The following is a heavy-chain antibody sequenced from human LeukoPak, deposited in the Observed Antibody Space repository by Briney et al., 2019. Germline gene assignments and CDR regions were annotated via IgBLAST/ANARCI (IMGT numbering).Heavy chain of an antibody. Sequence: GGSLRLSCAASGFIFSSYEMNWVRQAPGKGLEWASYISSSGSTIYYADSVKGRFTISRDNAKNSLYLQMNSLRAEDTAVYYCAREVRGYSGYDLSYYYYMDVWDKGTTVTISS. CDR2: ISSSGSTI. CDR3: AREVRGYSGYDLSYYYYMDV. D-gene: IGHD5-12*01. J-gene: IGHJ6*03. V-gene: IGHV3-48*03. CDR1: GFIFSSYE.